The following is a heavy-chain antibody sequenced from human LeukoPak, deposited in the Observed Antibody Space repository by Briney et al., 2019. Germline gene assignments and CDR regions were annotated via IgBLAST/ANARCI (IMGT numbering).Heavy chain of an antibody. V-gene: IGHV4-59*05. J-gene: IGHJ3*02. CDR3: ARPFWGGAFDI. CDR2: IYYSGST. D-gene: IGHD3-16*01. Sequence: KPSETLSLTCTVSGGSISSYYWSWIRQPPGKGLEWIGSIYYSGSTYYNPSLKSRVTISVDTSKNQFSLKLSSVTAADTAVYYCARPFWGGAFDIWGQGTMVTVSS. CDR1: GGSISSYY.